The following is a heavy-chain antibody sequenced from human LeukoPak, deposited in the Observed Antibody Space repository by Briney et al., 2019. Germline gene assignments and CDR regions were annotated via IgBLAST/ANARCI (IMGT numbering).Heavy chain of an antibody. Sequence: PGGSLRLSCAASGFIFRKYVMSWVRQAPGKGLEWVSAITSSGGTTYYADSVKGRFTISRDNSKNTLYLQMNSLTVEDTAVYYCARDQLDYCSSTSCYAGDYWGRGTLVTVSS. CDR3: ARDQLDYCSSTSCYAGDY. CDR2: ITSSGGTT. J-gene: IGHJ4*02. V-gene: IGHV3-23*01. CDR1: GFIFRKYV. D-gene: IGHD2-2*01.